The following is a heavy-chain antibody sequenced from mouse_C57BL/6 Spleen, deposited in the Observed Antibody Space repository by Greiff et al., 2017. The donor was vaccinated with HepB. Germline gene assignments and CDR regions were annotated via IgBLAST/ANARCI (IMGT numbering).Heavy chain of an antibody. CDR3: ARYYYGSSYYWYFDV. Sequence: VQLQQPGAELVRPGSSVKLSCKASGYTFTSYWMHWVKQRPIQGLEWIGNIDPSDSETHYNQKFKDKATLTVDKSSSTAYMQLSSLTSEDSAVYYCARYYYGSSYYWYFDVWGTGTTVTVSS. CDR1: GYTFTSYW. J-gene: IGHJ1*03. D-gene: IGHD1-1*01. V-gene: IGHV1-52*01. CDR2: IDPSDSET.